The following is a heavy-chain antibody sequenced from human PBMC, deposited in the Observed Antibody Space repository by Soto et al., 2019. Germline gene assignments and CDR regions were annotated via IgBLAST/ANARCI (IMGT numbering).Heavy chain of an antibody. J-gene: IGHJ6*02. CDR1: GGTFGSSA. CDR2: IIPAFGTT. V-gene: IGHV1-69*01. D-gene: IGHD2-2*02. Sequence: QVQLVQSGAAVSKPGSSVKVSCKASGGTFGSSAIGGGRQAPGQGLEWMGGIIPAFGTTKNAQKFQDRVDMTADESTNTVYMAMRGLRFDDTAVYYCARVPSQMLYGPTSNGMYVWGQGTTLIVSS. CDR3: ARVPSQMLYGPTSNGMYV.